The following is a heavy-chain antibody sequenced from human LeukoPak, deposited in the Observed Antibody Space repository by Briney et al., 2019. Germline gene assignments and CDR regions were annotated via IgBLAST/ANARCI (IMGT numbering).Heavy chain of an antibody. V-gene: IGHV3-30-3*01. CDR3: AKDRVNYGSGSLDP. CDR2: ISYDGSNK. CDR1: GFTFSSYA. Sequence: GRSLRLSCAASGFTFSSYAMHWVRQAPGKGLEWVAVISYDGSNKYYADSVKGRFTISRDNSKNTLYLQMNSLRAEDTAVYYCAKDRVNYGSGSLDPWGQGTLVTVSS. J-gene: IGHJ5*02. D-gene: IGHD3-10*01.